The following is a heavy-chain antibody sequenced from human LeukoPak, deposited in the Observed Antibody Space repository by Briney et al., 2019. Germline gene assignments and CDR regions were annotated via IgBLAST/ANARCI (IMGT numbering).Heavy chain of an antibody. V-gene: IGHV1-69*04. CDR3: ARGRDVTMADAFDI. J-gene: IGHJ3*02. CDR2: IIPILGIA. Sequence: SVKVSCKASGYTFTSYGISWVRQAPGQGLEWMGRIIPILGIANYAQKFQGRVTITADKSTSTAYMELSSLRSEDTAVYYCARGRDVTMADAFDIWGQGTMVTVSS. D-gene: IGHD3-10*01. CDR1: GYTFTSYG.